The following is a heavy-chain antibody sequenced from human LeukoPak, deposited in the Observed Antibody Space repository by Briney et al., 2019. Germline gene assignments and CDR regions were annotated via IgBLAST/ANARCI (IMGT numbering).Heavy chain of an antibody. J-gene: IGHJ4*02. CDR2: ISWNSGSI. CDR3: AKDTGTTVPQYYFDY. V-gene: IGHV3-9*01. CDR1: GFTFDDYA. Sequence: PGRSLRLSCAASGFTFDDYAMHWVRQAPGKGLEWVSGISWNSGSIGYADSVKGRFTISRDNAKNSLYLQMNSLRAEDTALYYCAKDTGTTVPQYYFDYWGQGTLVTVSS. D-gene: IGHD4-17*01.